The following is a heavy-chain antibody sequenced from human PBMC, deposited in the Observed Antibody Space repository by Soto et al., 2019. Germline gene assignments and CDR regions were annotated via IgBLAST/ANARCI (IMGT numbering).Heavy chain of an antibody. J-gene: IGHJ5*02. CDR3: ARDRPYYYDSSGSAPRAGWFDP. V-gene: IGHV1-69*13. CDR1: GGTFSSYA. D-gene: IGHD3-22*01. Sequence: ASVKVSCKASGGTFSSYAISWVRQAPGQGLEWMGGIIPIFGTANYAQKFQGRVTITADESTSTAYMELSSLRSEDTAVYYCARDRPYYYDSSGSAPRAGWFDPWGQGTLVTVSS. CDR2: IIPIFGTA.